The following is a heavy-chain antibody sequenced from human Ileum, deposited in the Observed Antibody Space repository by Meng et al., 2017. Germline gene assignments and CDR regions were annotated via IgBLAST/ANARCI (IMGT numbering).Heavy chain of an antibody. J-gene: IGHJ4*02. CDR3: ARDHWGSLDY. CDR1: GGSVSTSDYQ. CDR2: AGT. Sequence: QVPLQGPGPGLVRPSETLSLICTVSGGSVSTSDYQWGWIRQPPGKGLEWIGYAGTNYNPSLKSRVTISVDTSKRQFSLKLTSVTAADTAVYYCARDHWGSLDYWGQGILVTVSS. D-gene: IGHD7-27*01. V-gene: IGHV4-61*08.